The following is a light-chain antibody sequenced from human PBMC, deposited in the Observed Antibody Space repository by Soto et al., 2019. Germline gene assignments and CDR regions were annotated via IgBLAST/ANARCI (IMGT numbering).Light chain of an antibody. V-gene: IGKV3-11*01. CDR3: QQRSNWPPI. J-gene: IGKJ5*01. Sequence: EIVLTQSPATLSLSPGARAPLSCRASQSVSSYLAWYQQKPGQAPRLLIYDASNRATGIPARFSGSGSGTDFTLTISSLEPEDFAVYYCQQRSNWPPIFGQGTRLEIK. CDR2: DAS. CDR1: QSVSSY.